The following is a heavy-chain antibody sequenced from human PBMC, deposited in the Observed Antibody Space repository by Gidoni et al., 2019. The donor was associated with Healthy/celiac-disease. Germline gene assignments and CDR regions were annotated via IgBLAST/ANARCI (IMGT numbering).Heavy chain of an antibody. CDR1: GFTFSSYA. CDR3: ARGQRWLQPGNYFDY. D-gene: IGHD5-12*01. J-gene: IGHJ4*02. V-gene: IGHV3-30-3*01. CDR2: ISYDGSNK. Sequence: QVQLVESGGGVVQPGRSLRLSCAAAGFTFSSYAMHWVRQATGKGLEWVAVISYDGSNKYYADSVKGRFTISRDNSKNTLYLQMNSLRAEDTAVYYCARGQRWLQPGNYFDYWGQGTLVTVSS.